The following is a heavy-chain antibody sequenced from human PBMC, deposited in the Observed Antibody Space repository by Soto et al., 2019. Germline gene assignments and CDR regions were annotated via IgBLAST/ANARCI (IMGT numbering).Heavy chain of an antibody. V-gene: IGHV3-30-3*01. CDR3: ARDDEHGNYGTYFDY. J-gene: IGHJ4*02. D-gene: IGHD3-16*01. Sequence: GGSLRLSCAAPGFTFSNYILHWVRQAPGKGLEWVAMILHDGNNRYYADSVKGRFTISRDNSKSTLYLQVDSLRTEDTAVYYCARDDEHGNYGTYFDYWGQGALVTVSS. CDR1: GFTFSNYI. CDR2: ILHDGNNR.